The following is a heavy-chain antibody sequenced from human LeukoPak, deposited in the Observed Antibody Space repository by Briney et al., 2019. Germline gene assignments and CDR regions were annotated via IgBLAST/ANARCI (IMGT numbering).Heavy chain of an antibody. V-gene: IGHV3-30-3*01. CDR2: ISCDGSNK. CDR1: GFTFSSYA. CDR3: VRDFFFLKRHQTSSYYYGMDV. D-gene: IGHD6-25*01. Sequence: GGSLRLSCAASGFTFSSYAMHWVRQAPGKGLEWVAVISCDGSNKYYADSVKGRFTISRDNSKNTLYLQMNSLRAEDTAVYYCVRDFFFLKRHQTSSYYYGMDVWGQGTTVTVSS. J-gene: IGHJ6*02.